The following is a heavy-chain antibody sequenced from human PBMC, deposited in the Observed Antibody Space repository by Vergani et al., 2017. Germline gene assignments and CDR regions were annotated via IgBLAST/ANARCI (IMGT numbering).Heavy chain of an antibody. CDR3: ARGGGYRYDEVY. CDR1: GGSISSYY. D-gene: IGHD5-18*01. Sequence: QVQLQESGPGLVKPSETLSLTCTVSGGSISSYYWSWIRQPPGKGLEWIGYIYYSGSTNYHPSLKSRVTISVDTSKNQFSLKLSSVTAADTAVYYCARGGGYRYDEVYWGQGTLVTVSS. J-gene: IGHJ4*02. V-gene: IGHV4-59*01. CDR2: IYYSGST.